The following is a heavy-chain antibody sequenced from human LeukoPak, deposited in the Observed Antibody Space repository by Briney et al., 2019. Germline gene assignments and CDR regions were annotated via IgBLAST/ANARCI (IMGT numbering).Heavy chain of an antibody. V-gene: IGHV1-18*04. Sequence: ASVKASCKASGYTFTGYYMHWVRHAPGQGLEWMGWISGYNGNTNYAQKFQGRVTMTTDTSTSTAYLELRRLRSDDTAIYYCAREFCSGGGCYYYGMDVWGQGTTVTVS. D-gene: IGHD2-15*01. CDR3: AREFCSGGGCYYYGMDV. CDR2: ISGYNGNT. CDR1: GYTFTGYY. J-gene: IGHJ6*02.